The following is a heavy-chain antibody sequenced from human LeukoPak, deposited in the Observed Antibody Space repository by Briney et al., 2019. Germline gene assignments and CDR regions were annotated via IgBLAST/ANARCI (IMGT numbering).Heavy chain of an antibody. D-gene: IGHD3-22*01. CDR3: ASIAYYYDSSGYYYPTLFDY. Sequence: GSSVKVSCKASGGTFSSYAISWVRQAPGQGLEWMGGIIPIFGTANYAQKFQGRVTITTDESTSTAYMELSSLRSEDTAVYYCASIAYYYDSSGYYYPTLFDYWGQGTLVTVPS. CDR2: IIPIFGTA. V-gene: IGHV1-69*05. CDR1: GGTFSSYA. J-gene: IGHJ4*02.